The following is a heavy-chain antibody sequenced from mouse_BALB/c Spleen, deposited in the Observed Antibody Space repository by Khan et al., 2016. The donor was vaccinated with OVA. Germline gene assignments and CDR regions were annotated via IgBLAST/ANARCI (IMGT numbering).Heavy chain of an antibody. Sequence: VQLVESGPELKKPGETVRISCKASGYTFTTAGMQWVQKTPGKGLEWIGWINTHSGVPNYAEDFKGRFAISLDTSASIGYLQMTNLKTEDTATYFCARGGAAFARNDGGAMDYWGQGTSVTVSS. D-gene: IGHD2-12*01. CDR1: GYTFTTAG. J-gene: IGHJ4*01. CDR3: ARGGAAFARNDGGAMDY. CDR2: INTHSGVP. V-gene: IGHV9-4*02.